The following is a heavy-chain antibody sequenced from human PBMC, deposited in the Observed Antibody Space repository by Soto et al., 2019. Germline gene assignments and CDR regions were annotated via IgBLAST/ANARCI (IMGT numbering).Heavy chain of an antibody. V-gene: IGHV5-51*03. CDR3: ARESYGSAVY. D-gene: IGHD3-10*01. J-gene: IGHJ4*02. Sequence: EVQLVQSGAEVKKPGESLRISCKASGYSFTSYWIGWVRQMPGKGLEWVGIIYPGDSSIKYSPPFQGQVTISVDKSITTAYLQWSSLKASDTAMYYCARESYGSAVYWGQGTLVTVSS. CDR1: GYSFTSYW. CDR2: IYPGDSSI.